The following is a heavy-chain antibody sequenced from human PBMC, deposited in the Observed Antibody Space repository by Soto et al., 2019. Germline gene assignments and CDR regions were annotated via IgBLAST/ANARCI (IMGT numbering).Heavy chain of an antibody. CDR3: ASLNLSFDP. CDR2: IYSSGST. CDR1: GASISSGDSF. J-gene: IGHJ5*02. Sequence: SETQSLTCTVSGASISSGDSFWSWIRQPPGKGLEWIAYIYSSGSTYYNPSLKRRVAISIDTSKNQFSLNLSSLTAADTAVYYCASLNLSFDPWGQGTLVTVSS. V-gene: IGHV4-30-4*01.